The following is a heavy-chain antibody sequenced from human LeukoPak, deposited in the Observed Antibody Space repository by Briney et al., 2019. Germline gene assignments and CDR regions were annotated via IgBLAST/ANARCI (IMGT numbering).Heavy chain of an antibody. CDR2: INSDGSNT. D-gene: IGHD3-10*01. CDR3: ARESYYYDSGSSIDY. J-gene: IGHJ4*02. CDR1: GFIFTTYW. V-gene: IGHV3-74*01. Sequence: PGGSLRLSCAASGFIFTTYWMHWVRQAPGKGLVWVSRINSDGSNTNYADFVKGRLTISRDNAKNSLYLQMNSLRADDTAVYYCARESYYYDSGSSIDYWGQGTLVTVSS.